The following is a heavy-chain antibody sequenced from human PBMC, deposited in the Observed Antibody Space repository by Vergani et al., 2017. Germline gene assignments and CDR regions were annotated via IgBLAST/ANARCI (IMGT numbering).Heavy chain of an antibody. J-gene: IGHJ5*02. V-gene: IGHV3-21*01. CDR1: GFTFSSYS. CDR3: ASDPGGDYAFFWFDP. D-gene: IGHD4-17*01. CDR2: ISSSSSYI. Sequence: EVQLVESGGGLVKPGGSLRLSCAASGFTFSSYSMNWVRQAPGKGLEWVSSISSSSSYIYYADSVKGRFTISRDNAKNSLYLQMNSLRAEDTAVYYCASDPGGDYAFFWFDPWGQGTLVTVSS.